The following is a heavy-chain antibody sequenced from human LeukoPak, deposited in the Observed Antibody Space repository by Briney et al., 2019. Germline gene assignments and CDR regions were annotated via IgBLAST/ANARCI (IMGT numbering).Heavy chain of an antibody. V-gene: IGHV4-59*01. J-gene: IGHJ4*02. CDR2: IYYSGST. CDR1: GDSMSNYY. Sequence: SSETLSLTCSVSGDSMSNYYWSWIRQPPGQGLEWIGYIYYSGSTKYNPSLKSRVIISVDTSKNQFSLKLSSVTAADTAVYYCARVHYYGSGLSSYFDYWGQGTLVTVSS. D-gene: IGHD3-10*01. CDR3: ARVHYYGSGLSSYFDY.